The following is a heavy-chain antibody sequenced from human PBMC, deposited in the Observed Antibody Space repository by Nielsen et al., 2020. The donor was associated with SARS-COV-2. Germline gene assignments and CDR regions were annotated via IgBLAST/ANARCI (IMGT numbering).Heavy chain of an antibody. CDR2: ISWNSGSI. D-gene: IGHD1-26*01. Sequence: GGSLRLSCAASGFTFDDYAMHWVRQAPGKGLEWVSGISWNSGSIGYADSVKGRFTISRDNAKNSLYLQMNSLRAEDTALYYCAKIGHIVGASEWSDAFDIWGQGTMVTVSS. CDR3: AKIGHIVGASEWSDAFDI. V-gene: IGHV3-9*01. CDR1: GFTFDDYA. J-gene: IGHJ3*02.